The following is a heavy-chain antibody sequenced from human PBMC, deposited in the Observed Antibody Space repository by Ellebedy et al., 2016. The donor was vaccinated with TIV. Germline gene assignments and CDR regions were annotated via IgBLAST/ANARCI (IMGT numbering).Heavy chain of an antibody. V-gene: IGHV4-59*01. D-gene: IGHD3-3*01. J-gene: IGHJ4*02. CDR2: INYSGST. Sequence: SETLSLTCSVSGDSISFYYWSWIRQPPGKGLEWIGYINYSGSTNYNPSLKSRVTFSVDTSKNQFSLKLDSVTAADTAVYYCASGYYDFWSGYHPDLFDYWGQGTLVTVSS. CDR1: GDSISFYY. CDR3: ASGYYDFWSGYHPDLFDY.